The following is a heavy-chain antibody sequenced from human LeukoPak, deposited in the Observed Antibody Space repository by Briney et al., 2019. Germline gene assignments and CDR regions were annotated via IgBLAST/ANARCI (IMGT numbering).Heavy chain of an antibody. J-gene: IGHJ4*02. CDR3: ARRAGAYSHPYDY. CDR2: ISYDAEGD. V-gene: IGHV3-30*03. CDR1: GFTFSSYG. Sequence: PGGSLRLSCVTSGFTFSSYGMHWVRQVPGKGLEWVAVISYDAEGDYHVDSVKGRFTISRDNSKNTLYLQMNSLRAEDTAVYYCARRAGAYSHPYDYWGQGTLVTVSS. D-gene: IGHD4/OR15-4a*01.